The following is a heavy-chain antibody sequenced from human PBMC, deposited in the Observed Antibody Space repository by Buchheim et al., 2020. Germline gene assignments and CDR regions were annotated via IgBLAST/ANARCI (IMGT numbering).Heavy chain of an antibody. CDR2: IVPSSGST. CDR3: ARDIGGSFSPLGY. Sequence: QVQLVQSGAEVKRPGASVKLSCKASGYTFTSYYIHWLRQAPRHGLEWMTMIVPSSGSTTYAEKFQGRVTMTRDMAKSKVYMELNSLRSEDTAVYYCARDIGGSFSPLGYWGQGTL. CDR1: GYTFTSYY. J-gene: IGHJ4*02. V-gene: IGHV1-46*03. D-gene: IGHD1-26*01.